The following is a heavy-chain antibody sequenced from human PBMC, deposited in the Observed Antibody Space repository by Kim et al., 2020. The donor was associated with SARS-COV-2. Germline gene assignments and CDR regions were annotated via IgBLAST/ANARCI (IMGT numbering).Heavy chain of an antibody. V-gene: IGHV4-39*07. CDR3: ARGRNYDILTGYSAPLDY. Sequence: SETLSLTCTVSGGSISSSSYYWGWIRQPPGKGLEWIGSIYYSGSTYYNPSLKSRVTISVDTSKNQFSLKLSSVTAADTAVYYCARGRNYDILTGYSAPLDYWGQGTLVTVSS. CDR1: GGSISSSSYY. J-gene: IGHJ4*02. CDR2: IYYSGST. D-gene: IGHD3-9*01.